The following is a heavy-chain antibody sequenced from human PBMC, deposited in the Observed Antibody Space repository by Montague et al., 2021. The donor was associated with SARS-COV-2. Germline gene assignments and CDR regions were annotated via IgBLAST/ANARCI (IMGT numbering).Heavy chain of an antibody. CDR3: APRFAGFFDY. J-gene: IGHJ4*02. CDR2: IYGXXXD. CDR1: GFSLNTPEVA. V-gene: IGHV2-5*05. Sequence: PALVKPTQTLTLTGTFSGFSLNTPEVAVGWIRQHPGKALEWLALIYGXXXDRYGPSLQSRLTITRDTSKSQVVRTMTNMDPVDTATYYWAPRFAGFFDYWGQGILVTVSS.